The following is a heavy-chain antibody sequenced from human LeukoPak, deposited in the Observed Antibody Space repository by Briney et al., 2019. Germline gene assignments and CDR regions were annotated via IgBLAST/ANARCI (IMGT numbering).Heavy chain of an antibody. V-gene: IGHV4-34*01. CDR1: GGSFSGYY. D-gene: IGHD3-22*01. CDR3: ARALYYYDSSGYYYTGARYNWFDP. J-gene: IGHJ5*02. Sequence: SETLSLTCAVYGGSFSGYYWSWIRQPPGKGLEWIGETNHSGSTNYNPSLKSRVTISVDTSKNQFSLKLSSVTAADTAVYYCARALYYYDSSGYYYTGARYNWFDPWGQGTLVTVSS. CDR2: TNHSGST.